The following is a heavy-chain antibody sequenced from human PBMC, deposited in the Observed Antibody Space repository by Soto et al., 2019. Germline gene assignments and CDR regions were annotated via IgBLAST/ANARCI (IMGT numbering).Heavy chain of an antibody. V-gene: IGHV3-48*02. J-gene: IGHJ6*02. Sequence: GSLRLSCVASGFTFSRYNMHWVRQAPGKGLEWVAYVTTSGDTMFYADSVEGRFAISRDVAKNSVHLQMNSLGDEDTAVYYCVGEEASGSSGLTYHYYYNGMDVWGQGTTVTVSS. D-gene: IGHD3-10*01. CDR3: VGEEASGSSGLTYHYYYNGMDV. CDR2: VTTSGDTM. CDR1: GFTFSRYN.